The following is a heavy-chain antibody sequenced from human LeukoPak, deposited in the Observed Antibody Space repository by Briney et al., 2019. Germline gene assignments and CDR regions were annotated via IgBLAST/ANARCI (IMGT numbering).Heavy chain of an antibody. V-gene: IGHV3-74*01. Sequence: QAGGSLRLSCVASGFTFSNYWMNWVRQAPGKGLVWVSRIDSDGSSRSYTDAVKGRFTISRDNAKNTLYLQMNSLRAEDTAVYYCASADCSSTSCHLGYVDYWGQGTLVTVSS. D-gene: IGHD2-2*01. J-gene: IGHJ4*02. CDR3: ASADCSSTSCHLGYVDY. CDR2: IDSDGSSR. CDR1: GFTFSNYW.